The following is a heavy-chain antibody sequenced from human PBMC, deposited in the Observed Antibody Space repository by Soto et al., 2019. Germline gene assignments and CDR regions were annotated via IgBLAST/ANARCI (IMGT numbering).Heavy chain of an antibody. Sequence: QLQLQESGPGLVKPSETLSLSCTVSGGSINSGDYYWAWIRQPPGKGLEWIGSVYYTGKTYSRPSLESRVTISIDTSKNHFSLDLRSVTAADTAVYYCATSGSFQAKYFFDSWGRGTLVTVSS. CDR1: GGSINSGDYY. CDR3: ATSGSFQAKYFFDS. CDR2: VYYTGKT. V-gene: IGHV4-39*02. J-gene: IGHJ4*02. D-gene: IGHD3-10*01.